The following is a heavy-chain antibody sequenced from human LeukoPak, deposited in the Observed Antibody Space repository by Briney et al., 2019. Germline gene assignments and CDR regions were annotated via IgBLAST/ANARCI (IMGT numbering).Heavy chain of an antibody. CDR2: INNDGTDT. CDR1: GFTFRSFW. Sequence: PGGSLRLSCAASGFTFRSFWIHWVRQAPGKGLVWVGRINNDGTDTIYADSVKGRFTISRDNAKDSLYLQMNSLRAEDTAVYFCAREMAAGTFDYWGQGALVTVSS. J-gene: IGHJ4*02. D-gene: IGHD5-24*01. CDR3: AREMAAGTFDY. V-gene: IGHV3-74*01.